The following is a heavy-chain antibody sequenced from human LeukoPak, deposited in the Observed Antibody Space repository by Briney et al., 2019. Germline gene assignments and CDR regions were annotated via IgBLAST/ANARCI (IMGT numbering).Heavy chain of an antibody. V-gene: IGHV3-30*02. CDR1: GFTFSNYG. J-gene: IGHJ4*02. Sequence: GGSLRLSCAASGFTFSNYGMHWVRQGPGKGLEWVAFIRYDGSNKYYADSVKGRFTISRDNSNNTLYLQMNSLRAEDTAEYYCAKDKVLRYFDWLFDLDYWGQGTLVTVSS. D-gene: IGHD3-9*01. CDR3: AKDKVLRYFDWLFDLDY. CDR2: IRYDGSNK.